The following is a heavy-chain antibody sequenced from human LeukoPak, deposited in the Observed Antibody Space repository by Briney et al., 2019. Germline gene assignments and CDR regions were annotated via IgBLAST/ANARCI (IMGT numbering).Heavy chain of an antibody. Sequence: QTGGSLRLSCAASGFTFSSYSMNWVRQAPGKGLEWVSTLSGSGDSTYYAHPVKGRFTISRDNAKNSLYLQMNSLRAEDTAVYYCARENVVEVDRGQGTLVTVSS. CDR3: ARENVVEVD. D-gene: IGHD2-15*01. CDR2: LSGSGDST. CDR1: GFTFSSYS. V-gene: IGHV3-48*01. J-gene: IGHJ4*02.